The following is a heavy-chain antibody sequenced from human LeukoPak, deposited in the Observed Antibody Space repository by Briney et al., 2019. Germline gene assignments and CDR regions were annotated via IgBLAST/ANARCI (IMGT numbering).Heavy chain of an antibody. CDR1: GYTFSGYY. CDR3: GRDYDKRILL. CDR2: INPNTGGT. D-gene: IGHD3-16*01. V-gene: IGHV1-2*02. J-gene: IGHJ4*02. Sequence: GSVKVSCKASGYTFSGYYMHWVRQAPGQGLEWMGWINPNTGGTNSAQKFQGRVAMTRDTSISTAYMELSRLTSADTAVYYCGRDYDKRILLWGQGTLVTVSS.